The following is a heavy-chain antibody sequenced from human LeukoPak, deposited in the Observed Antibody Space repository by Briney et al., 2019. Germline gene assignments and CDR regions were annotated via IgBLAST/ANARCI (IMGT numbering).Heavy chain of an antibody. V-gene: IGHV3-23*01. CDR3: AKQDTSMDYFDY. CDR2: ISGSDGYT. Sequence: GGSLRLSCVASGFTFSSYALSWVRQAPGKGLDCVSVISGSDGYTYYADSVKGRFTISRDNSKNTLYLQMNSLRAEDTAIYYCAKQDTSMDYFDYWSRGTLVSVSS. J-gene: IGHJ4*02. CDR1: GFTFSSYA. D-gene: IGHD5-18*01.